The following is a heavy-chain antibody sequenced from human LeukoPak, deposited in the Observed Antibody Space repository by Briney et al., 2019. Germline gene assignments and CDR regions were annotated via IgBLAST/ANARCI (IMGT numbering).Heavy chain of an antibody. V-gene: IGHV1-2*02. CDR3: ARDHSSSWYGDHDAFDD. J-gene: IGHJ3*01. D-gene: IGHD6-13*01. Sequence: ASVKVSCKASGYTFTGYYMHWVRQAPGQGLEWMGWINPNSGDTKYAQKFQGRVTMTRDTSISTAYMELSRLRSDDTAVYYCARDHSSSWYGDHDAFDDWGQGTVVTVSS. CDR1: GYTFTGYY. CDR2: INPNSGDT.